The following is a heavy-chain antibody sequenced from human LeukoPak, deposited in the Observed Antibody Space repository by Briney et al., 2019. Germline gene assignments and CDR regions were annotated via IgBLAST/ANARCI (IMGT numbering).Heavy chain of an antibody. CDR3: ATGVYYYDSSGYSQFDY. CDR1: GYTLTELS. V-gene: IGHV1-24*01. Sequence: ASVKVSFTVSGYTLTELSMHWVRQAPGKGLEWMGGFDPEDGETNYAQKFQGRVTMTEDTSTDTAYMELSSLRSEDTAVYYCATGVYYYDSSGYSQFDYWGQGTLVTVSS. D-gene: IGHD3-22*01. CDR2: FDPEDGET. J-gene: IGHJ4*02.